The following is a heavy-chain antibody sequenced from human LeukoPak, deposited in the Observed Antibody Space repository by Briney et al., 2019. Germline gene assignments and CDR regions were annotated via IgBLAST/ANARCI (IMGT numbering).Heavy chain of an antibody. J-gene: IGHJ4*02. V-gene: IGHV3-30-3*01. CDR2: ISYDGSNK. Sequence: PGGSLRLSCAASGFTFSNYAMHWVRQAPGKGLEWVAVISYDGSNKYYADSVKGRFTISRDNSKNTLYLQMNSLRAEDTAVYYCARGRYSSSWYFDYWGQGTLVTVSS. CDR3: ARGRYSSSWYFDY. CDR1: GFTFSNYA. D-gene: IGHD6-13*01.